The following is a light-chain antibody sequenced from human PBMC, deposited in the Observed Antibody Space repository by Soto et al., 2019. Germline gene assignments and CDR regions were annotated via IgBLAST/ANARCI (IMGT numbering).Light chain of an antibody. CDR1: ESVSSN. CDR2: GAS. Sequence: EIVMTQSPVTLSMSPGERATLSCRAGESVSSNLAWYQQKPGQAPRLLIYGASSRATGIPDRFSGSGSGTDFTLTISRLEPEDFAVYYCQQYGSSPLTFGRGTKVDIK. CDR3: QQYGSSPLT. V-gene: IGKV3-20*01. J-gene: IGKJ4*01.